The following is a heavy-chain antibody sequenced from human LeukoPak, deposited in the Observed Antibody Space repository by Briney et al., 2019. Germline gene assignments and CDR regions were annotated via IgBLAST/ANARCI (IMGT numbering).Heavy chain of an antibody. CDR2: ISGSGGST. CDR3: AKVPSSGWSWYWFDH. Sequence: GGSLRLSCAASGFTFSSYAMSWVRQAPGKGLEWVSAISGSGGSTYYADSVKGRFTISRDNSKNTLYLQMNSLRAEDTAVYYCAKVPSSGWSWYWFDHWGQGTLVTVSS. J-gene: IGHJ5*02. CDR1: GFTFSSYA. D-gene: IGHD6-19*01. V-gene: IGHV3-23*01.